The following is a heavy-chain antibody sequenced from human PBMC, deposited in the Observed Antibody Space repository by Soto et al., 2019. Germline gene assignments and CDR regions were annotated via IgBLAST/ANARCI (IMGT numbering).Heavy chain of an antibody. V-gene: IGHV1-18*01. CDR3: AEGVGAGYYYYYGMDV. CDR2: ISAYNGNT. CDR1: GYTFTSYG. D-gene: IGHD1-26*01. J-gene: IGHJ6*02. Sequence: ASVKVSCKASGYTFTSYGISWVRQAPGQGLEWMGWISAYNGNTNYAQKLQGRVTMTTDTSTSTAYMELSSLRSEDTAVYYCAEGVGAGYYYYYGMDVWGQATTVTVSS.